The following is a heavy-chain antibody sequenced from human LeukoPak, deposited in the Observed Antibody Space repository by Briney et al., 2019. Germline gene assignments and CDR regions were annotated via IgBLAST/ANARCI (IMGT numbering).Heavy chain of an antibody. V-gene: IGHV7-4-1*02. Sequence: ASVKVSCKASGYTFTSYAMNWVRQAPGQGLEWMGWINTNTGNPTYAQGFTGRFVFSLDTSVSTAYLQISSPKAEDTAVYYCARPNSPGAPYCGGDCYSQYYYGMDVWGQGTTVTVSS. CDR3: ARPNSPGAPYCGGDCYSQYYYGMDV. D-gene: IGHD2-21*02. CDR1: GYTFTSYA. J-gene: IGHJ6*02. CDR2: INTNTGNP.